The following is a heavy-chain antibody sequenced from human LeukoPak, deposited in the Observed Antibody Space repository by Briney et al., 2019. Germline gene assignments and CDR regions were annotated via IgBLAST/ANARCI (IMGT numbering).Heavy chain of an antibody. D-gene: IGHD2-21*02. J-gene: IGHJ5*02. CDR1: GFTFSSYS. CDR3: AREMRGDQP. Sequence: GGSLRLSCAASGFTFSSYSMNWVRQAPGKGLEWVSSISSSSSHIYYADSVKGRFTISRDNAKNSLYLQMNSLRAEDTAVYYCAREMRGDQPWGQGTLVTVSS. V-gene: IGHV3-21*01. CDR2: ISSSSSHI.